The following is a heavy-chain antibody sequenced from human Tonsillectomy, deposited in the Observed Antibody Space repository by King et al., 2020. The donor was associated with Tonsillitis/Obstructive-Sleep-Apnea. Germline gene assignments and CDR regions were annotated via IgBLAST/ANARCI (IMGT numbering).Heavy chain of an antibody. Sequence: QLVESGGGLVQPGGSLRLSCAASGFPFSSYEMNWVRPAPGKGLEWVSYISSSGSTIDYADSVKGRITISRDNAKNSLYLQMNSLRAEDTAVYYCARDKGVGGDGVPYFDLGGRGTLVTVSS. V-gene: IGHV3-48*03. CDR3: ARDKGVGGDGVPYFDL. D-gene: IGHD3-16*01. CDR1: GFPFSSYE. J-gene: IGHJ4*02. CDR2: ISSSGSTI.